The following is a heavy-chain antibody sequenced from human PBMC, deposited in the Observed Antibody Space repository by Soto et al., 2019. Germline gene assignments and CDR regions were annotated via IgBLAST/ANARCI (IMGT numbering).Heavy chain of an antibody. V-gene: IGHV1-3*01. CDR1: GYTFTSYA. J-gene: IGHJ4*02. D-gene: IGHD6-13*01. Sequence: ASVKVSCKASGYTFTSYAMHWVRQAPRQRLEWMGWINAGNGNTKYSQKFQGRVTITRDTSASTAYMELSSLRSEDTAVYYCARGLAAAGTGFGYWGQGTLVTVSS. CDR2: INAGNGNT. CDR3: ARGLAAAGTGFGY.